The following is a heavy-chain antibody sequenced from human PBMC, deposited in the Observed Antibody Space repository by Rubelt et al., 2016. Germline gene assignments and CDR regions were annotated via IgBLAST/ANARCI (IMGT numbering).Heavy chain of an antibody. V-gene: IGHV1-2*06. Sequence: QVQLVQSGSAVKKPGASVKVSCKASGYTFTDYHLHWVRQAPGQGLEWMGRINPTSGGTNYAQKFQGRVTLTRATSISTAYMELSRLTSDDTAVYYCARGSRTFDYWGQGTLLTVSS. CDR1: GYTFTDYH. CDR3: ARGSRTFDY. CDR2: INPTSGGT. J-gene: IGHJ4*02. D-gene: IGHD6-13*01.